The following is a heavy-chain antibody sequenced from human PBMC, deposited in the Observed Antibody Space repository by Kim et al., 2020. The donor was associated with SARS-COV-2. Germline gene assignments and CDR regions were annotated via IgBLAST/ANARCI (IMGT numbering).Heavy chain of an antibody. CDR3: ARAWNYYDSSGYYLDY. D-gene: IGHD3-22*01. J-gene: IGHJ4*02. CDR2: IYYSGST. CDR1: GGSISSYY. V-gene: IGHV4-59*13. Sequence: SETLSLTCTVSGGSISSYYWTWIRQPPGKGLEWIGYIYYSGSTNYNPSLKSRVTISVDTSKNQFSLKLSSVTAADTAVYYCARAWNYYDSSGYYLDYWGQGTLVTVSS.